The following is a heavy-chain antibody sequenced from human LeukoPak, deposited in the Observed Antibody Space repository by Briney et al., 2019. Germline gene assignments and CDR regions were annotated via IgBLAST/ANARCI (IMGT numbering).Heavy chain of an antibody. CDR1: GFNFANHA. Sequence: PGGSLRLSCAASGFNFANHAMSWVRQAPGKGLEWVSAISGSGGSTYYADSVKGRFTISRDNSKNTLYLQMNSLRAEDTAVYYCANGADLYYFDYWGQGTLVTVSS. V-gene: IGHV3-23*01. D-gene: IGHD3-10*01. CDR2: ISGSGGST. CDR3: ANGADLYYFDY. J-gene: IGHJ4*02.